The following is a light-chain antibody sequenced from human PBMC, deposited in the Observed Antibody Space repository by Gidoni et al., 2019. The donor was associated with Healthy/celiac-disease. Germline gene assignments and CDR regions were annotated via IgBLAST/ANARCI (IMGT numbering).Light chain of an antibody. CDR2: GAS. CDR3: QQYGGXPXT. CDR1: QTLSSHS. Sequence: EIVLTQSPGTLSLSPGERATLSCRASQTLSSHSVAWYQQKPGQAPRLVIYGASSRATGIPDRFSGSGXGTDFTLIITILEPEDFALYYCQQYGGXPXTFGGGTKIE. V-gene: IGKV3-20*01. J-gene: IGKJ4*01.